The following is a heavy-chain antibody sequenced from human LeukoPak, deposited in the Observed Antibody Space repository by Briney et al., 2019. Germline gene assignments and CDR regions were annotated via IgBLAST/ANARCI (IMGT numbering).Heavy chain of an antibody. J-gene: IGHJ4*02. D-gene: IGHD3-22*01. CDR2: ISDSSTYI. CDR1: GFSFSRFS. Sequence: GGSLRLSCAASGFSFSRFSMHWVRQAPGQGLEWVSSISDSSTYIYYADSFEGRFTTSRDDANNTLYLHMDSLRVEDTAVYFCARDPQYYFDSSGFDYWGQGVLVTVSS. CDR3: ARDPQYYFDSSGFDY. V-gene: IGHV3-21*04.